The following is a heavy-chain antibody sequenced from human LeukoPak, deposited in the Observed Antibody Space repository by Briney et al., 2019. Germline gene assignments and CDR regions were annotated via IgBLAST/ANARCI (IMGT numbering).Heavy chain of an antibody. CDR3: ARSSGSQAKH. Sequence: GGSLRLSCAASGFTFSSYEMNWVRQAPGKGLEWVSYISSSGSTIYYADSVKGRFTISRDNAKNSLYLQMNSLRAEDTAVYYCARSSGSQAKHWGQGTLVTVSS. CDR2: ISSSGSTI. J-gene: IGHJ1*01. V-gene: IGHV3-48*03. D-gene: IGHD3-3*01. CDR1: GFTFSSYE.